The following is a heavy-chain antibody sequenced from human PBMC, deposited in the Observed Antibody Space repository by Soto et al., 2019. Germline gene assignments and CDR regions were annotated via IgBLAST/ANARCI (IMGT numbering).Heavy chain of an antibody. Sequence: GGSLRLSCEASGFIFSTYWMSWVRQAPGKGLEWVANIKQDGGEKYYVDSVKGRFTISRDNAKNSLCLEMSSLRAEDTAVYYCARYLAASMGLAGVFEIWGQGRMVTVSS. D-gene: IGHD2-2*01. V-gene: IGHV3-7*01. CDR3: ARYLAASMGLAGVFEI. J-gene: IGHJ3*02. CDR1: GFIFSTYW. CDR2: IKQDGGEK.